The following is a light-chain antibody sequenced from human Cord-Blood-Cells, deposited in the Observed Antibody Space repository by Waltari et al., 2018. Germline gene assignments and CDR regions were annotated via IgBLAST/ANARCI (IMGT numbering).Light chain of an antibody. V-gene: IGLV1-44*01. J-gene: IGLJ3*02. CDR2: SNN. Sequence: QSVLTQPPSASGTPGQRVTISCSGSSSNIGGNTVNWYQQLPGTAPKLLIYSNNQRPSGVPDRFSGSKFGTSASLAISGLQSEDEADYYCAAWDDSLRWVFGGGTKLTVL. CDR1: SSNIGGNT. CDR3: AAWDDSLRWV.